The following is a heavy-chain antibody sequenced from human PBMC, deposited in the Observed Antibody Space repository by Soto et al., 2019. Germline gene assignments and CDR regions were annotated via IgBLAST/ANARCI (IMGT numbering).Heavy chain of an antibody. V-gene: IGHV4-59*01. CDR3: ARGAFGRPHYFDY. Sequence: PSETLSLTCTVSGGSISSYSWSWIRQPPGKGLEWIGYIYYSGSTNYNPSLKSRVTISVDTSKNQFSLKLSSVTAADTAVYYCARGAFGRPHYFDYWGQGTLVTVSS. CDR1: GGSISSYS. J-gene: IGHJ4*02. D-gene: IGHD3-16*01. CDR2: IYYSGST.